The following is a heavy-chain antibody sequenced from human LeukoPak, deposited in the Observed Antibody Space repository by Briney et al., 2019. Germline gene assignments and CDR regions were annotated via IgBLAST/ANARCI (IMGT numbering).Heavy chain of an antibody. V-gene: IGHV3-23*01. CDR2: ISGSGGRT. CDR3: AKESDGVVVAATPRNWFDP. CDR1: GFTFSSYA. J-gene: IGHJ5*02. Sequence: PGGSLRLSCAASGFTFSSYAMSWVRHAPGKGLEWVSAISGSGGRTYYADYVKGRFTISRDNSKNTLYLQMNSLRAEDTAVYYCAKESDGVVVAATPRNWFDPWGQGTLVTVSS. D-gene: IGHD2-15*01.